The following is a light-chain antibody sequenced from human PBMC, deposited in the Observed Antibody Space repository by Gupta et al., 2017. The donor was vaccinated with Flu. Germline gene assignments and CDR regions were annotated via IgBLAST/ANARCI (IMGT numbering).Light chain of an antibody. CDR3: QQHNSYPLT. V-gene: IGKV1-16*02. CDR1: QGISNY. J-gene: IGKJ4*01. CDR2: AAS. Sequence: DIEMTQSPSSLSASVGDRVTITCRASQGISNYLAWFQQKPEKAPKSLIYAASSAQSGVPSKFSGSACGTDFTLTISLLHHEDLANYYCQQHNSYPLTFGGGTKVEIK.